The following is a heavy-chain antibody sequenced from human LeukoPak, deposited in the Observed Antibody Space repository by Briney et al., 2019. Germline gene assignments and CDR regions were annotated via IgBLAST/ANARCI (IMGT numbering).Heavy chain of an antibody. V-gene: IGHV3-15*01. CDR2: IKSKADGGTT. D-gene: IGHD4-17*01. J-gene: IGHJ4*02. Sequence: PGRSLRLSCAASGFTFSKAWMSWVRQAPGKGLEWVGRIKSKADGGTTDYAAPVEGRFTISRDNSKNTLYLQMSSLRAEDTAIYYCAKGHNYGDYGIYFDFWGQGTLVTVSS. CDR3: AKGHNYGDYGIYFDF. CDR1: GFTFSKAW.